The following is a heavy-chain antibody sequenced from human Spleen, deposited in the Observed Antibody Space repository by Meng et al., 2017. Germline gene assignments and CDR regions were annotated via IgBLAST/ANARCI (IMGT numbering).Heavy chain of an antibody. J-gene: IGHJ4*02. CDR3: ARDEDISLGKLFGDY. D-gene: IGHD2-21*01. V-gene: IGHV1-2*02. Sequence: QVRLVQSGAEVKKPGASVKVPCKASGYSFTGYYMHWVRQAPGQGLEWMGWINPNSGGTNYAQKFQGRVSMTGDTSISTAYVELSGLRSDDTAVYYCARDEDISLGKLFGDYWGQGTLVTVSS. CDR2: INPNSGGT. CDR1: GYSFTGYY.